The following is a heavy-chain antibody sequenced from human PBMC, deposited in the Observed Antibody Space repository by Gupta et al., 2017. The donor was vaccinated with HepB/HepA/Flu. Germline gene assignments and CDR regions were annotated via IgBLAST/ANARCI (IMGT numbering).Heavy chain of an antibody. D-gene: IGHD6-13*01. Sequence: QVQLQESGPGLVKPSETLSLTCSVSGGSISSYYWSWIRQPPGKGLEWIGYVLYNGRVNYNPSRKSRVTISVNTSKNQFYLKLNSVIAADTAVYYCARFSIAASGPRWLDPWGQGTLVTVSS. V-gene: IGHV4-59*01. CDR2: VLYNGRV. CDR3: ARFSIAASGPRWLDP. CDR1: GGSISSYY. J-gene: IGHJ5*02.